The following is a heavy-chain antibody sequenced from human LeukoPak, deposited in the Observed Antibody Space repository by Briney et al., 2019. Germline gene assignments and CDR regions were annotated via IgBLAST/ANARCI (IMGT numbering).Heavy chain of an antibody. V-gene: IGHV4-39*01. CDR3: ARQRDYDSSDYFDY. Sequence: SETLSLTCTVSGGSISSSSYYWGWIRQPPGKGLEWIGRIYYSGSTYYNPSLKSRVTISVDTSKNQFSLKLSSVTAADTAVYYCARQRDYDSSDYFDYWGQGTLVTVSS. CDR1: GGSISSSSYY. J-gene: IGHJ4*02. CDR2: IYYSGST. D-gene: IGHD3-22*01.